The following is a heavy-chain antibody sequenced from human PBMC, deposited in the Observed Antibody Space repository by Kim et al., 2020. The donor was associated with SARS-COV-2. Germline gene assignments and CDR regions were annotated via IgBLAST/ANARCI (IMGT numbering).Heavy chain of an antibody. CDR1: GFTFSSYA. CDR2: ISGSGGST. Sequence: GGSLRLSCAASGFTFSSYAMSWVRQAPGKGLEWVSAISGSGGSTYYADSVKGRFTISRDNSKNTLYLQMISLRAEDTAVYYCVKGGGSYYHYYYGMDVWGQGTTVTVSS. V-gene: IGHV3-23*01. D-gene: IGHD1-26*01. J-gene: IGHJ6*02. CDR3: VKGGGSYYHYYYGMDV.